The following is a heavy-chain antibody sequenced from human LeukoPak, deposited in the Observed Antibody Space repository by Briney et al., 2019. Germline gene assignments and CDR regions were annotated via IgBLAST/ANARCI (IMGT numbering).Heavy chain of an antibody. D-gene: IGHD3-9*01. Sequence: GRSLRLSCAASGFTFSSYAMHWVRQAPGKGLEWVAVISYDGSNKYYADSVKGRFTISRDNSKNTLYLQMNSLRAEDTAVYYCARSSTGVRYFDWFAADYWGQGTLVTVSS. CDR2: ISYDGSNK. V-gene: IGHV3-30-3*01. CDR1: GFTFSSYA. J-gene: IGHJ4*02. CDR3: ARSSTGVRYFDWFAADY.